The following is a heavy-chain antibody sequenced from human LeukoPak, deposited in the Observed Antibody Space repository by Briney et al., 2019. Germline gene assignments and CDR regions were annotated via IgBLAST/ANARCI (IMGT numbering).Heavy chain of an antibody. CDR3: TTDSPGFGELFRFDY. Sequence: GGSLRLSCATSGFTFTNAWMSWVRQAPGKGLEWVGRLKSITDGGTTDYAAPVKGKFTISRDDSKNTLCLQMNSLKTEDTAVYYCTTDSPGFGELFRFDYWGQGTLVTVSS. CDR2: LKSITDGGTT. V-gene: IGHV3-15*01. D-gene: IGHD3-10*01. CDR1: GFTFTNAW. J-gene: IGHJ4*02.